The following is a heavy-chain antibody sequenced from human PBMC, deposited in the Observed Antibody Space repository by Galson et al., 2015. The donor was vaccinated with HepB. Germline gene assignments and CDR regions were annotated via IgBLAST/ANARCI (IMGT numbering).Heavy chain of an antibody. CDR1: GYTFTGYY. Sequence: AVKVSCKASGYTFTGYYMHWVRQAPGQGLVWMGWINPNSGVTNYAQKFQGRVTLNRDTSTSTAYMELSRLRSDDTPVYYGARAGVMGVVVSADDAFDIWGQGTMVTVSS. CDR3: ARAGVMGVVVSADDAFDI. J-gene: IGHJ3*02. CDR2: INPNSGVT. V-gene: IGHV1-2*02. D-gene: IGHD2-21*02.